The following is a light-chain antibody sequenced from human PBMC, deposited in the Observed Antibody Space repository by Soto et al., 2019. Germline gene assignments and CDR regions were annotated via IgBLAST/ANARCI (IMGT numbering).Light chain of an antibody. CDR1: QSVSSN. CDR3: QQYSNWPSWT. J-gene: IGKJ1*01. Sequence: EIVSTQSPATLSVSPGERATVSCRASQSVSSNLAWYQQKPGQAPRLLIYGASTRATGIPARFSGSGSGTEFTLTISSLQSEDFAVYYCQQYSNWPSWTFGQGTKVDIK. CDR2: GAS. V-gene: IGKV3-15*01.